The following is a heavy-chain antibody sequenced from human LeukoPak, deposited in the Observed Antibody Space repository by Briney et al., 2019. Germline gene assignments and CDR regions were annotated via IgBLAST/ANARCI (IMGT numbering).Heavy chain of an antibody. CDR1: GYTFTNYG. Sequence: ASVKVSCKASGYTFTNYGVTWVRQAPGQGLEWMGWISAYNGNTNYAQKLQGRVTMTTDTSTSTAYMELRSLRSDDTAVYYCARGDSGYDYDYWGQGTLVTVSS. D-gene: IGHD5-12*01. V-gene: IGHV1-18*01. CDR2: ISAYNGNT. J-gene: IGHJ4*02. CDR3: ARGDSGYDYDY.